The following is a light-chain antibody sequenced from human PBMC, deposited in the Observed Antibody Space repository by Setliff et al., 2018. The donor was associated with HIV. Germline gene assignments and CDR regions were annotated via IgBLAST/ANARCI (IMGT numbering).Light chain of an antibody. CDR3: SSYAGSNNYV. CDR2: NVN. CDR1: SNDVGGHNL. J-gene: IGLJ1*01. V-gene: IGLV2-23*02. Sequence: QSVLTQVASVSGSLGQSITISCTGTSNDVGGHNLVSWFRVDPGKAPKLIIFNVNLWASGVSHRFSASKSGNTASLTISGLQSEDEADYYCSSYAGSNNYVFGTGTKGTVL.